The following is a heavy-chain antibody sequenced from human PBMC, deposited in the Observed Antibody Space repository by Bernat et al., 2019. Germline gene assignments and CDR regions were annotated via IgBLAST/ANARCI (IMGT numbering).Heavy chain of an antibody. Sequence: QMKLQESGPGLVKPSETLSLTCTVSGGSISTSSYYWDWIRQPPGKGLEWIGSIFYSGTTYYNPTLKSRVTISVDSSKNQFSLKLNSVTAADTAIYYCARRPSSDWGGGGFDLWGQQTVVTVSS. D-gene: IGHD6-19*01. CDR1: GGSISTSSYY. V-gene: IGHV4-39*01. CDR3: ARRPSSDWGGGGFDL. J-gene: IGHJ3*01. CDR2: IFYSGTT.